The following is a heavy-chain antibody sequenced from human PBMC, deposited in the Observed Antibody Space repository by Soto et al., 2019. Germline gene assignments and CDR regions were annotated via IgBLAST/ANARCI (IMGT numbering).Heavy chain of an antibody. V-gene: IGHV4-59*01. CDR3: AKGLHGSYDRGGFDY. J-gene: IGHJ4*02. Sequence: QVQLQESGPGLVKPSETLSLTCSVSSGSISTYFWSWIRQPPGKGLEWIGYIYYSGTTKYNPSLESRVTISVDTSKDQFSLRLNSLTAADTAVYYCAKGLHGSYDRGGFDYWGQGILVTVSS. CDR2: IYYSGTT. D-gene: IGHD1-26*01. CDR1: SGSISTYF.